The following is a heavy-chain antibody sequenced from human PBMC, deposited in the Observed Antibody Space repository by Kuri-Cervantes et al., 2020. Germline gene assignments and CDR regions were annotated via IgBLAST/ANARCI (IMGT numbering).Heavy chain of an antibody. CDR1: GFTFSSYG. CDR2: ISYDGSNK. J-gene: IGHJ4*02. V-gene: IGHV3-30*03. CDR3: ARDYGSNFFDY. Sequence: GGSLRLSCAASGFTFSSYGMHWVRQAPGKGLEWVAVISYDGSNKYYADSVKGRFTISRDNSKNTLYLQVNSLRAEDTAVYYCARDYGSNFFDYWGQGTLVTVSS. D-gene: IGHD4-23*01.